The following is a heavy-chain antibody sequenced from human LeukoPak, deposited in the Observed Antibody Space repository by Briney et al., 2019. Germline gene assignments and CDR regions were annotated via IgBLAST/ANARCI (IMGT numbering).Heavy chain of an antibody. CDR2: IYYSGST. CDR3: ARLVGSSSYYFDY. Sequence: SETLSLTCTVSGDSISGLYWSWIRQRPGKGLEWIGYIYYSGSTNYNPSLKSRVTISVDTSKNQFFLKLSSVTAADTAVYYCARLVGSSSYYFDYWGQGTPVTVSS. D-gene: IGHD6-13*01. CDR1: GDSISGLY. J-gene: IGHJ4*02. V-gene: IGHV4-59*01.